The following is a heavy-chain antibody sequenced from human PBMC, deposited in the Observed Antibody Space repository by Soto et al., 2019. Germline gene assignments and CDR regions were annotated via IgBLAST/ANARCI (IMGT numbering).Heavy chain of an antibody. CDR2: TYWDDDK. D-gene: IGHD4-17*01. CDR3: AHRQRTVYFDY. Sequence: QITLKESGPTLVKPTQTLTLTCTFSGFSLSTSGVGVGWIRLPPGKALEWLALTYWDDDKRYSPSLKSRLTITKDTSKNQVVLTMTNMDPVDTATYYCAHRQRTVYFDYWGQGTLVTVSS. J-gene: IGHJ4*02. V-gene: IGHV2-5*02. CDR1: GFSLSTSGVG.